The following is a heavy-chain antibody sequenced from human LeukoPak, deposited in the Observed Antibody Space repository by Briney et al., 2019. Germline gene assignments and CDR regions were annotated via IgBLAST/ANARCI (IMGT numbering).Heavy chain of an antibody. J-gene: IGHJ4*01. Sequence: SGGSLRLSCAASGFPLSSYSINWVRQAPGKGLEWVSYISSSGSAIYYVDSVKGRFTVSRDNAKNSLFLQMNSPRAEDTAVYYCVRVKGSYFDYSGAGDLFSVSS. CDR2: ISSSGSAI. CDR3: VRVKGSYFDY. V-gene: IGHV3-48*01. CDR1: GFPLSSYS. D-gene: IGHD2-15*01.